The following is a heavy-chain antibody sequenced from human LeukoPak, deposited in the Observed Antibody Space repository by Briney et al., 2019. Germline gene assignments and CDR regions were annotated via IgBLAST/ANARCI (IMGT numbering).Heavy chain of an antibody. V-gene: IGHV1-2*02. D-gene: IGHD5-12*01. CDR3: ARGAVGYSGYDNWFDP. CDR2: TNPNSGVT. J-gene: IGHJ5*02. Sequence: GASVKVSCKASGYTFTSYYMHWVRQAPGQGLEWMGWTNPNSGVTKYEQKFQGRVTMTRDTSTSTAYMELSSLRSDDTAVYYCARGAVGYSGYDNWFDPWGQGTLVTVSS. CDR1: GYTFTSYY.